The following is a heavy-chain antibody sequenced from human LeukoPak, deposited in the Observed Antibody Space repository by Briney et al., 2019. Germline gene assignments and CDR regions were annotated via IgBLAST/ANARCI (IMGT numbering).Heavy chain of an antibody. D-gene: IGHD6-19*01. CDR1: GFTFSNAW. CDR3: TTSYPEQWLNDY. CDR2: IKSKTDGGTT. J-gene: IGHJ4*02. V-gene: IGHV3-15*01. Sequence: TGGSLRLSCAASGFTFSNAWMSWVRQAPGKGLEWVGRIKSKTDGGTTDYAAPVKGRFTISRDDSKNTLYLQMNSLKTEDTAVHYCTTSYPEQWLNDYWGQGTLVTVSS.